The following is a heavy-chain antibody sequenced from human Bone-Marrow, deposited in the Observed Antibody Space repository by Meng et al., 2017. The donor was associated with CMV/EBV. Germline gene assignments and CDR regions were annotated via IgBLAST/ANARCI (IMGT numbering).Heavy chain of an antibody. D-gene: IGHD3-16*02. J-gene: IGHJ5*02. V-gene: IGHV1-69*01. CDR1: GGACSSWA. CDR2: FTPIYRRQ. CDR3: EKGRYSPNWLDP. Sequence: SWCEVQMLRASGKAPSSASGGACSSWATKWVQQGPGQGLGWMGVFTPIYRRQNYAKRFQVRVTVPAAETTGTAHMALSSLRAEGTAVNYCEKGRYSPNWLDPWGQGTLVTVSS.